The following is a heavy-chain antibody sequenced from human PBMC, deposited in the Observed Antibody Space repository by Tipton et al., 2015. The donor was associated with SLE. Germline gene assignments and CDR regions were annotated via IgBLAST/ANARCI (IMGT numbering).Heavy chain of an antibody. V-gene: IGHV3-30*04. J-gene: IGHJ1*01. Sequence: SLRLSCAASGFTFSSYAMHWVRQAPGKGLEWVALISHDGSNKYYADSVKGRFTISRDNSKNTLYLQMNSLRAEDTAVYYCARTADCSSTSCYTGGGYFPHWGQGTLVTVSS. CDR1: GFTFSSYA. CDR3: ARTADCSSTSCYTGGGYFPH. CDR2: ISHDGSNK. D-gene: IGHD2-2*02.